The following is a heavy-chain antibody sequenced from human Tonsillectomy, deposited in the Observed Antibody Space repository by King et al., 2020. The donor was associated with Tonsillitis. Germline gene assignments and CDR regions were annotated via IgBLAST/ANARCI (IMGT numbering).Heavy chain of an antibody. V-gene: IGHV3-33*05. Sequence: VQLVESGGGVVQPGRSLRLSCAASGFTFSSYGMHWVRQAPGKGLEWVAVISYAGSNKYYADSVKGRFTIPRDNPKNRLYLQMNSLRAEDTAVYYCARGALWVGESVSDNYDWMDVWGQGTTVTVPS. D-gene: IGHD3-10*01. J-gene: IGHJ6*02. CDR1: GFTFSSYG. CDR2: ISYAGSNK. CDR3: ARGALWVGESVSDNYDWMDV.